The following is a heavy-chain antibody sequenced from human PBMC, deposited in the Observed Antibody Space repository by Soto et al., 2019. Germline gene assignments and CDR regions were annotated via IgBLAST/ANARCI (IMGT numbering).Heavy chain of an antibody. CDR1: GYTFNMYG. V-gene: IGHV1-18*01. CDR3: ARDLYRDTSEISDY. D-gene: IGHD1-26*01. J-gene: IGHJ4*02. CDR2: VSTHDDET. Sequence: GASVKVSCKTSGYTFNMYGISWARQAPGQGLEWMGYVSTHDDETIYAQKFQGRITMTRDTYTTTAYMELRSLIFDDTAMYYCARDLYRDTSEISDYWGQGTLVTVSS.